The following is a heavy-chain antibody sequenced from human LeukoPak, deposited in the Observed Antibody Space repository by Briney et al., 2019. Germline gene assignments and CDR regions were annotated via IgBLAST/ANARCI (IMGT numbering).Heavy chain of an antibody. CDR3: ARSAVVLPYYFDS. CDR2: FDPEDGKA. V-gene: IGHV1-24*01. D-gene: IGHD6-19*01. Sequence: ASVKVSCKVSGHTLTELSTHWVRQAPGNGLEWMGFFDPEDGKAISAQDFQGRISITEDTSTDTVHMELTSLTSEVTAVYYCARSAVVLPYYFDSWGQGTLVTVSS. CDR1: GHTLTELS. J-gene: IGHJ4*02.